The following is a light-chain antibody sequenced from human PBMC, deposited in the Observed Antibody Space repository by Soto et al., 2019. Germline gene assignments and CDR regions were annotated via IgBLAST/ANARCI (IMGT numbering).Light chain of an antibody. CDR2: EVS. Sequence: QSVLTQPASVSGSPGQSITISCTGSSSDVGDYDFVSWYQQHPGKAPKLIIYEVSDRPSGVSNRFSCSKSGNTASLTISGLQAEDDAHYYCSSFTSTSTLVVFGGGTKLTVL. CDR1: SSDVGDYDF. CDR3: SSFTSTSTLVV. V-gene: IGLV2-14*01. J-gene: IGLJ2*01.